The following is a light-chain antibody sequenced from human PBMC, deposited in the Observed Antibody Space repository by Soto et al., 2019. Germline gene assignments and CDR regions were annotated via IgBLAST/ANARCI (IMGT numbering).Light chain of an antibody. CDR2: DVN. CDR3: SSHAGSYNPFV. Sequence: QSALTQPPSASGSPGQSVTISCTGTSSDVGGYSFVSWYQQHPGKAPKVLIYDVNKRPSGVPDRFSGSKSGNTASLTVSGLQDDDEADYYCSSHAGSYNPFVFGPGTKVTVL. V-gene: IGLV2-8*01. CDR1: SSDVGGYSF. J-gene: IGLJ1*01.